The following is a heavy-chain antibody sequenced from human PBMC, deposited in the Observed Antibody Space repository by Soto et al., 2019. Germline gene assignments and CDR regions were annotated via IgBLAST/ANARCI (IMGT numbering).Heavy chain of an antibody. V-gene: IGHV4-34*01. Sequence: PSETLSLTCAVYGGSFSGYYWSWIRQPPGKGLEWIGEINHSGSTNYNPSLKSRVTISVDTSKNQFSLKLSSVTAADTAVYYCARRVYYDSSGYYYVFDYWGQGTLVTVSS. J-gene: IGHJ4*02. CDR1: GGSFSGYY. CDR3: ARRVYYDSSGYYYVFDY. CDR2: INHSGST. D-gene: IGHD3-22*01.